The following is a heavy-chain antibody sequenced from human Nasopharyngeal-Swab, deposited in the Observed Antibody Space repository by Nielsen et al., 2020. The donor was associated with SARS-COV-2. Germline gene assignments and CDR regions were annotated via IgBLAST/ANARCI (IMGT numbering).Heavy chain of an antibody. D-gene: IGHD4-17*01. CDR1: GSSFSTYA. J-gene: IGHJ4*02. CDR3: VRDVIATVTTPPDY. CDR2: ISGSGGDT. Sequence: GGSLRLSCAASGSSFSTYAMSWVRQAPGKGLEWVSAISGSGGDTYYADSVKGRFTISRDNSKNTLYLQMNTLRAEDTAVYYCVRDVIATVTTPPDYWGQGTLVTVSS. V-gene: IGHV3-23*01.